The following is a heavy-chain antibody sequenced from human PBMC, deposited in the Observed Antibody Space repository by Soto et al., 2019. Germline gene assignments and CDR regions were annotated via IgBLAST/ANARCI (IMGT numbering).Heavy chain of an antibody. Sequence: AASVKVSCKASGYTFTSYGISWVRQAPGQGLEWMGWISAYNGNTNYAQKLQGRVTMTTDTSTSTAYMELRSLRSDDTAVYYCARDDVRAEYCSSTSCALAYYYWGQGTLVTVSS. CDR3: ARDDVRAEYCSSTSCALAYYY. J-gene: IGHJ4*02. D-gene: IGHD2-2*01. CDR1: GYTFTSYG. CDR2: ISAYNGNT. V-gene: IGHV1-18*01.